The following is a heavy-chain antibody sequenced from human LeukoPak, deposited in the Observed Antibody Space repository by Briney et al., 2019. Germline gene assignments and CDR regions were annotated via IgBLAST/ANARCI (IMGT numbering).Heavy chain of an antibody. J-gene: IGHJ4*02. CDR3: AKDGSYYGSGSQAKFDY. CDR2: IGGSGTRT. V-gene: IGHV3-23*01. CDR1: GFTFTTYG. Sequence: GGSLRLSCSASGFTFTTYGMNWVRQAPGKGLEWVSGIGGSGTRTYYADSVKGRFTISRDNSKNTLYLQMDSLRDEDTAVYYCAKDGSYYGSGSQAKFDYWGQGTLVTVSS. D-gene: IGHD3-10*01.